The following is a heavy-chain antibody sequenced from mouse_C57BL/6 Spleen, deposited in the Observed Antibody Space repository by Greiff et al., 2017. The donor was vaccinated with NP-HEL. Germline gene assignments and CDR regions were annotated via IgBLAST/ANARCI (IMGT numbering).Heavy chain of an antibody. CDR3: ARDYGSSWAD. CDR1: GYTFTSYW. Sequence: VQLQQPGAELVMPGASVKLSCKASGYTFTSYWMHWVKQRPGQGLEWIGEIDPSDSYTNYNQKFKGKSTLTVDKSSSKAYMQLSSLTSEDAAVYYCARDYGSSWADWGQGTLVTVSA. J-gene: IGHJ3*01. D-gene: IGHD1-1*01. V-gene: IGHV1-69*01. CDR2: IDPSDSYT.